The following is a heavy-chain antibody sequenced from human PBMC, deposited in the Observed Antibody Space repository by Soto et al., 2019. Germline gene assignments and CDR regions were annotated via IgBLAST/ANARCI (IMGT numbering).Heavy chain of an antibody. CDR3: ARDGSSWSFDY. CDR1: GITFSSYS. D-gene: IGHD6-13*01. V-gene: IGHV3-48*01. Sequence: GGSLRLSCAASGITFSSYSMNWVRQAPGKGLEWVSYISSSSSTIYYADSVKGRFTISRDNAKNSLYLQMNSLRAEDTAVYYCARDGSSWSFDYWGQGTLVTVSS. J-gene: IGHJ4*02. CDR2: ISSSSSTI.